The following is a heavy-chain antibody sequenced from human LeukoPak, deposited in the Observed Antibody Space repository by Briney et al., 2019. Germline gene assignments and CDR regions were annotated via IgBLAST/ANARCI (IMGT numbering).Heavy chain of an antibody. CDR2: IYSGGST. J-gene: IGHJ4*02. CDR3: ARGYYDSSGYYLFISATDY. CDR1: GFTVSSNY. Sequence: GGSLRLSCAASGFTVSSNYMSWVRQAPGKGLEWVSVIYSGGSTYYADSVKGRFTISRDNSKNTLYLQMNSLRAEDTAVYYCARGYYDSSGYYLFISATDYWGQGTLVTVSS. D-gene: IGHD3-22*01. V-gene: IGHV3-66*01.